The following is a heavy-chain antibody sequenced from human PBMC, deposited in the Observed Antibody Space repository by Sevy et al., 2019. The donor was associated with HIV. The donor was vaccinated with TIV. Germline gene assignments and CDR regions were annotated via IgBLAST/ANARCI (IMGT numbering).Heavy chain of an antibody. J-gene: IGHJ4*02. V-gene: IGHV4-34*01. CDR1: GGSFSGYY. CDR3: AREPPFDY. CDR2: INHSGST. Sequence: SETLSLTCAVYGGSFSGYYWSWIRQPPGKGLEWIGEINHSGSTNYNPSLKSRVTISVDTSKNQFSLKLSSVTAADTAVYYCAREPPFDYWGQGPLVTVSS.